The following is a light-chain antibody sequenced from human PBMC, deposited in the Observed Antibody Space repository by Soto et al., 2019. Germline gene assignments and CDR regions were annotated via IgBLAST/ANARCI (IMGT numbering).Light chain of an antibody. CDR2: GAS. V-gene: IGKV3-15*01. CDR1: QSVSSN. Sequence: EIVMTQSPATLSVSPGDRATLSCRASQSVSSNLAWYQQRPGQAPRLLIYGASTRATGIPDRFSGSGSGTEFTLTISSLQSEDFAVYYCQQYEKWPPSITFGQGTRLEI. CDR3: QQYEKWPPSIT. J-gene: IGKJ5*01.